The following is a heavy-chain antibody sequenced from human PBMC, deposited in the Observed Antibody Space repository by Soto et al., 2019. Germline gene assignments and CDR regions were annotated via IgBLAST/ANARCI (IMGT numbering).Heavy chain of an antibody. J-gene: IGHJ5*02. CDR3: ARDLGRYCTSTSCPPGVGFAP. Sequence: ASVKVSCKASGYTFTSYGISWVRHAPGQGLEWMGWISAYNGNTNYAQKLQGRVTMTTDTPTSTAYMELRSLRSDDTAVYYCARDLGRYCTSTSCPPGVGFAPWGQGTLVTVAS. CDR1: GYTFTSYG. D-gene: IGHD2-2*01. CDR2: ISAYNGNT. V-gene: IGHV1-18*04.